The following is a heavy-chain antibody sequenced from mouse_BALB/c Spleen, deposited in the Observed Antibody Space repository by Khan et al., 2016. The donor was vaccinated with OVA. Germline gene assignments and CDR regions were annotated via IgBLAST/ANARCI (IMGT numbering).Heavy chain of an antibody. CDR2: IWSDGST. V-gene: IGHV2-6*02. CDR1: GFSLTSYG. CDR3: ARNGVLRRGYAMDD. D-gene: IGHD2-12*01. Sequence: VQLQESGPGLVAPSQSLSITCTVSGFSLTSYGVHWVRQPPGKGLEWLVVIWSDGSTTYNSALKSRLSISKDNSNCQVFLKLNSLLPADTGMYCCARNGVLRRGYAMDDWGQGTSVTVSS. J-gene: IGHJ4*01.